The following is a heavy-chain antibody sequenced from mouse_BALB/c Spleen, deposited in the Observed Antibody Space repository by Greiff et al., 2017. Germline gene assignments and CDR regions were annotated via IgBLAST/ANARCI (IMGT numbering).Heavy chain of an antibody. Sequence: QVQLKESGPDLVAPSQSLSITCTVSGFSLTSYGVHWVRQPPGKGLEWLVVIWSDGSTTYNSALKSRLSISKDNSKSQVFLKMNSLQTDDTAMYYCARHEDYYGNYEAMDYWGQGTSVTVSS. V-gene: IGHV2-6-2*01. J-gene: IGHJ4*01. CDR2: IWSDGST. D-gene: IGHD2-1*01. CDR1: GFSLTSYG. CDR3: ARHEDYYGNYEAMDY.